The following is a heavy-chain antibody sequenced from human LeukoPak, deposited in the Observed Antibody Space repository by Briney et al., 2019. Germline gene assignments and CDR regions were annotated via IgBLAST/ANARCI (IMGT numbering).Heavy chain of an antibody. CDR1: GYTFTSYG. D-gene: IGHD6-13*01. CDR2: ISAYNGNT. CDR3: ARDVGITVADSFDP. Sequence: ASVKVSCRASGYTFTSYGISWVRQAPGQGLEWMGWISAYNGNTNYAQKFQGRVTMTTDTSTSTVYMEVRGLRSDDTAMYYCARDVGITVADSFDPWGQGTLVTVSS. V-gene: IGHV1-18*01. J-gene: IGHJ5*02.